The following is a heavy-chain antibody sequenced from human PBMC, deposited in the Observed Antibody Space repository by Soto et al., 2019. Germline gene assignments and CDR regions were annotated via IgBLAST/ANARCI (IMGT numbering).Heavy chain of an antibody. V-gene: IGHV4-39*01. D-gene: IGHD7-27*01. CDR2: FSHSGSP. Sequence: SETLSLTCTVSGGSISYNAYYWGWIRQPPGKGLEWIGSFSHSGSPYYNPSLKSRVTISEDTSKNQFSLELSSLTATDTAVYYCARQTLGNSGPHYFDYWGQGTLVTVSS. CDR1: GGSISYNAYY. CDR3: ARQTLGNSGPHYFDY. J-gene: IGHJ4*02.